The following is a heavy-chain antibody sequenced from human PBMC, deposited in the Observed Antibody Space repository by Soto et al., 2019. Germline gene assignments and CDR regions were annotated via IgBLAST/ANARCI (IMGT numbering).Heavy chain of an antibody. V-gene: IGHV1-24*01. Sequence: ASVKVSCKVSGYTLTELSMHWVRQPPGKGLEWMGNFGPEDAETIFTQKFQGRVTLTADTSTHTAYTELNSLRSEDTAVYYCAAVPHIVAVSGRLDYCGHGGLVTVSS. D-gene: IGHD6-19*01. CDR1: GYTLTELS. J-gene: IGHJ4*01. CDR2: FGPEDAET. CDR3: AAVPHIVAVSGRLDY.